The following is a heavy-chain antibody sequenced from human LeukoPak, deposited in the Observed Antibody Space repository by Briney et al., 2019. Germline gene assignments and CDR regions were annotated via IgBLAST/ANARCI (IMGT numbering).Heavy chain of an antibody. V-gene: IGHV4-59*01. J-gene: IGHJ6*03. Sequence: SETLSLTCTVPGGSISSYYWSWIRQPPGKGLEWIGYIYYSGSTNYNPSLKSRVTISVDTSKNPFSLKLSSVTAAATTVYYCTREADYNMDVWGKGTTVTVSS. CDR2: IYYSGST. CDR3: TREADYNMDV. CDR1: GGSISSYY. D-gene: IGHD6-25*01.